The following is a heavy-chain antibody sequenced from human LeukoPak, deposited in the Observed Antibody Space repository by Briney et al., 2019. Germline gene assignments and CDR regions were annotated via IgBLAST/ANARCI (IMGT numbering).Heavy chain of an antibody. V-gene: IGHV4-4*02. CDR1: GGSISSSNW. Sequence: PSETLSLTCAVSGGSISSSNWWSWVRQPPGKGLEWIGEVYHTGSSNYNPSLKSRVTISVDKSESQFSLKLSSVTAADTAVYYCARGGTTVAGTFWFDPWGQGTLVTVSS. D-gene: IGHD6-19*01. J-gene: IGHJ5*02. CDR2: VYHTGSS. CDR3: ARGGTTVAGTFWFDP.